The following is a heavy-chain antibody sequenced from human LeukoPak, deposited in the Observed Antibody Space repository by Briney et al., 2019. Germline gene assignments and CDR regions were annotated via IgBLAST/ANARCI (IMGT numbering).Heavy chain of an antibody. CDR3: ARDYGLNCRSTSCAGAFDI. J-gene: IGHJ3*02. D-gene: IGHD2-2*01. CDR2: INQDGRVK. CDR1: GFIFDKYW. Sequence: PGGSLRLSCAASGFIFDKYWMDWVRQAPGKGLEWVAQINQDGRVKHYVDSVKGRFTISRDNAKNLVSLQMSSLRAEDTAVYYCARDYGLNCRSTSCAGAFDIWGQGTMVTVSS. V-gene: IGHV3-7*01.